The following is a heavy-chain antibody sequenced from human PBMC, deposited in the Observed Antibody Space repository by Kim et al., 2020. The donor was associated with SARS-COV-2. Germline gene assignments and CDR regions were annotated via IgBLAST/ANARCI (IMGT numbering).Heavy chain of an antibody. CDR2: SSYI. Sequence: SSYIYNADSVKGRFTISRDNAKNSLYLQMNSLRAEDTAVYYCAREWYSSSPWGQGTLVTVSS. J-gene: IGHJ5*02. V-gene: IGHV3-21*01. CDR3: AREWYSSSP. D-gene: IGHD6-13*01.